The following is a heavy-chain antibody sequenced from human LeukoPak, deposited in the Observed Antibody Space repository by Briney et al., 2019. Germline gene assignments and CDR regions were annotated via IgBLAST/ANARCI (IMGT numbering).Heavy chain of an antibody. CDR1: GGSISSSSYY. Sequence: SETLSLTCTVSGGSISSSSYYWGWIRQPPGKGLEWIGSIYYSGSTYYNPSLKSRVTISVDTSKNQFSLKLSSVTAADTAVYYCARKVVVPAAMWYYFDYWGQGTLVTVSS. CDR2: IYYSGST. D-gene: IGHD2-2*01. J-gene: IGHJ4*02. V-gene: IGHV4-39*01. CDR3: ARKVVVPAAMWYYFDY.